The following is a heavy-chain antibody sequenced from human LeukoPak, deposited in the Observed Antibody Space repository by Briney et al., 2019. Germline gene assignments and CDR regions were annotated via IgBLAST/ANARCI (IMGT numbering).Heavy chain of an antibody. CDR3: ARHLKRRLLGFDY. CDR2: IYHSGST. D-gene: IGHD6-25*01. V-gene: IGHV4-38-2*02. CDR1: GYSISSGYY. Sequence: PSETLSLTCTVSGYSISSGYYWGWIRQPPGKGLEWIGSIYHSGSTYYNPSLKSRVTISVDTSKNQFSLKLSSVTAADTAVYYCARHLKRRLLGFDYWGQGTLVTVSS. J-gene: IGHJ4*02.